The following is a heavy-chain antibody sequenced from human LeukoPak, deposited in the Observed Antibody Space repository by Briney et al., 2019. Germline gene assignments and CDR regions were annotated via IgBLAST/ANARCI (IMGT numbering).Heavy chain of an antibody. CDR3: AQSYNYYDSSGYSMDLGY. Sequence: ASVKVSCXASGGTFSSYAISWARQAPGQGLEWMGGIIPIFGTANYAQKFQGRVTITTDESTSTAYMELSSLRSEDTAVYYCAQSYNYYDSSGYSMDLGYWGQGTLVTVSS. CDR1: GGTFSSYA. V-gene: IGHV1-69*05. CDR2: IIPIFGTA. D-gene: IGHD3-22*01. J-gene: IGHJ4*02.